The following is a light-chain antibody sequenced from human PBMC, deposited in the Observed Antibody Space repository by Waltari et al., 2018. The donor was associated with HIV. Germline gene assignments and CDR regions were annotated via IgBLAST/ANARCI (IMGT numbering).Light chain of an antibody. J-gene: IGLJ3*02. CDR1: SSNFGTTT. CDR2: GHL. CDR3: EAWDDSVTGPV. Sequence: QSVLTQPPSASGTPGQRVTLSCSGNSSNFGTTTVIWYQQLPGAAPKLLLYGHLQRPSGVPDRFSGAKTATSASLVISDRHSDDEGTYYCEAWDDSVTGPVFGGGTKLTVL. V-gene: IGLV1-44*01.